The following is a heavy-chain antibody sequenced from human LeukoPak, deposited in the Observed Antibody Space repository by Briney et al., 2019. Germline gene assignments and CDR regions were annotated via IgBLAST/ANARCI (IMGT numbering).Heavy chain of an antibody. J-gene: IGHJ4*02. CDR3: VRIPDYTSSSLGY. D-gene: IGHD6-6*01. CDR1: GFTFSSYW. V-gene: IGHV3-74*03. CDR2: INTDGTNT. Sequence: GGSLRLSCAASGFTFSSYWMHWVRQAPGKGLVWVSSINTDGTNTKYADSVTGRFTISRDNAKNTLYLQMDSLRAEDTAIYYCVRIPDYTSSSLGYWGQGTLVTVSS.